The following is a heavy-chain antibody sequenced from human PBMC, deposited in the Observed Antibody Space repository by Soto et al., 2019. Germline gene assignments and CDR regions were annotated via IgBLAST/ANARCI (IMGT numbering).Heavy chain of an antibody. J-gene: IGHJ3*02. D-gene: IGHD1-26*01. CDR3: ARGGSSGSYYAFDI. CDR2: IIPIFGTA. V-gene: IGHV1-69*13. CDR1: GGTFSSYA. Sequence: SVKVSCKASGGTFSSYAISWVRQAPGQGLEWMGGIIPIFGTANYAQKFQGRVTITADESTSTAYMELSSLRSEDTAVYYCARGGSSGSYYAFDIWGQGTMVTVS.